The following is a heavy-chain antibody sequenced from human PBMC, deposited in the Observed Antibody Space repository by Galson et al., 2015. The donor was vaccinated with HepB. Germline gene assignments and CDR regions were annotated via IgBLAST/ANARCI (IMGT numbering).Heavy chain of an antibody. V-gene: IGHV3-30-3*01. CDR2: ISYDGSNK. CDR3: ARGYGYQLLRTFFDY. J-gene: IGHJ4*02. D-gene: IGHD2-2*01. Sequence: SLRLSCAASGFTFSSYAMHWVRQAPGKGLEWVAVISYDGSNKYYADSVKGRFTISRDNSKNTLYLQMNSLRAEDTAVYYCARGYGYQLLRTFFDYWGQGTLVTVSS. CDR1: GFTFSSYA.